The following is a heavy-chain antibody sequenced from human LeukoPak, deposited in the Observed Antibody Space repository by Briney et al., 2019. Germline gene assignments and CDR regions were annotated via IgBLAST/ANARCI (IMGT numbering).Heavy chain of an antibody. CDR2: IDPVDSGS. V-gene: IGHV3-74*01. D-gene: IGHD4-23*01. Sequence: PGGSLRLSCAASGFTFSSYWMHWVRQAPGEGLVWVSRIDPVDSGSTYADSVKGRFTISRDNAKNTLWLQMNSLRADDTAVYYCAGVRAGGNRAFDVWGQGTVVAVSS. CDR1: GFTFSSYW. J-gene: IGHJ3*01. CDR3: AGVRAGGNRAFDV.